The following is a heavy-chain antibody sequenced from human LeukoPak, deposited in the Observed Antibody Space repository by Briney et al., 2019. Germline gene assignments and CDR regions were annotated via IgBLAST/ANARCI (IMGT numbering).Heavy chain of an antibody. J-gene: IGHJ3*02. V-gene: IGHV1-18*01. CDR3: ARWYYDILTGYLDAFDI. D-gene: IGHD3-9*01. CDR2: ISAYNGNT. CDR1: GYTFTSYG. Sequence: ASVTVSCKASGYTFTSYGVSWVRQAPGKGLEWMGCISAYNGNTNYAQKLQGRVTMTTDTSTSTAYMELRSLRSDDTAAYYCARWYYDILTGYLDAFDIWGQGTMVTVSS.